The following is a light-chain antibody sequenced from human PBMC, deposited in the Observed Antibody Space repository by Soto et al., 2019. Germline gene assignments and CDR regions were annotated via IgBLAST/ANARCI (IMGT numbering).Light chain of an antibody. Sequence: ETVMTQSPATLSVSPGERATLSCRASQSVGSNLAWYQLKPGQAPRLLIYGASTRAIGTTTRFSGSGSGTEFTLTISSLQSEDFAVYCCHKYNNWPPAFGQGTKVEIK. CDR1: QSVGSN. CDR3: HKYNNWPPA. J-gene: IGKJ1*01. V-gene: IGKV3-15*01. CDR2: GAS.